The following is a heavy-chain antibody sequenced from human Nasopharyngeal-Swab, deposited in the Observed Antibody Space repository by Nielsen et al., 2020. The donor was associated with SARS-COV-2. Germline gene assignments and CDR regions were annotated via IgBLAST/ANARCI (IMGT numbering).Heavy chain of an antibody. CDR2: INIDGRRT. J-gene: IGHJ3*01. Sequence: GESLKISCAVSGFTFTNYWMHWVRRTPGKGPVWVSRINIDGRRTGYADSVKGRFTISRDNAKNTLFLQMNSLRAEDTAVYYCARVLDYYDSSGYDTWDVFALWGQGTMVTVSS. CDR1: GFTFTNYW. D-gene: IGHD3-22*01. V-gene: IGHV3-74*01. CDR3: ARVLDYYDSSGYDTWDVFAL.